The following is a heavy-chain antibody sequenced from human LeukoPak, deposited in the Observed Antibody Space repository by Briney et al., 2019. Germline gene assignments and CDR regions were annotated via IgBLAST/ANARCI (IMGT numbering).Heavy chain of an antibody. Sequence: GGSLRLSCAASGFTFSSYAMSWVRQAPGKGLEWVSAITNSGGNTYYADSVKGRFTISRDNSKNTLYLHINSLRAEDTAIYYCAKAPMEDSWYVHFDYWGQGTLVTVSS. V-gene: IGHV3-23*01. CDR3: AKAPMEDSWYVHFDY. CDR1: GFTFSSYA. J-gene: IGHJ4*02. CDR2: ITNSGGNT. D-gene: IGHD6-13*01.